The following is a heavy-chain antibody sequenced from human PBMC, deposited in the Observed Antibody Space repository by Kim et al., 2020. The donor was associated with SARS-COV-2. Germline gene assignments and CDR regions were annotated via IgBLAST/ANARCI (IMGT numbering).Heavy chain of an antibody. CDR3: ARARLNIVVVPAAPKNYGMDV. CDR1: GFTFSSYE. Sequence: GGSLRLSCAASGFTFSSYEMNWVRQAPGKGLEWVSYISSSGSTIYYADSVKGRFTISRDNAKNSLYLQMNSLRAEDTAVYYCARARLNIVVVPAAPKNYGMDVWGQGTTVTVSS. CDR2: ISSSGSTI. J-gene: IGHJ6*02. V-gene: IGHV3-48*03. D-gene: IGHD2-2*01.